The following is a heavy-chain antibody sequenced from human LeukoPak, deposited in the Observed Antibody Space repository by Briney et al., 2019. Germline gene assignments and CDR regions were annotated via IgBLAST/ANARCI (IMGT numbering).Heavy chain of an antibody. CDR1: GFTFDDYA. V-gene: IGHV3-9*03. CDR2: ISWNSGSI. Sequence: PGGSLRLSCAASGFTFDDYAMHWVRQAPGKGLEWVSGISWNSGSIGYADSVKGRFTISRDNAKNSLYLQMNSLRAEDMALYYCAKGGRYNWNYYAGGFDYWGQGTLVTVSS. J-gene: IGHJ4*02. D-gene: IGHD1-7*01. CDR3: AKGGRYNWNYYAGGFDY.